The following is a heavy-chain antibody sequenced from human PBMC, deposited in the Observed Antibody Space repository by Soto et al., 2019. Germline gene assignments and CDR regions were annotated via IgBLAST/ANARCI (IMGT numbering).Heavy chain of an antibody. Sequence: GASVKVSCKASGYTFTNYYLHWVRQAPGQGREWVGMINPSARSASYAQKLRGRLTMDRDTSTTTVYMELSRLTFEDTAVYFCARDNSAANGVLDHWGQGTLVTVSS. D-gene: IGHD1-1*01. J-gene: IGHJ4*02. CDR2: INPSARSA. CDR3: ARDNSAANGVLDH. CDR1: GYTFTNYY. V-gene: IGHV1-46*04.